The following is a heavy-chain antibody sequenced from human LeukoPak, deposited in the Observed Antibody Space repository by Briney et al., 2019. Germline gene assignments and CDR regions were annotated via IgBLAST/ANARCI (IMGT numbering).Heavy chain of an antibody. CDR3: IRVSQLYYFDS. CDR2: IRMKANGSTT. V-gene: IGHV3-72*01. J-gene: IGHJ4*02. Sequence: GRSLRLSCAASGFTFSNHYMDWVRQAPGKGLEWVGRIRMKANGSTTEFAAFVKGRFTISRDDSKNSLYLQMNSLKTEDTAVYYCIRVSQLYYFDSWGQGTLVTVSS. CDR1: GFTFSNHY. D-gene: IGHD1-1*01.